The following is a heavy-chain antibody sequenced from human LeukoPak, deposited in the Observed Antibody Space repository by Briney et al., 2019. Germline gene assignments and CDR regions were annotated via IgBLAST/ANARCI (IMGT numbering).Heavy chain of an antibody. CDR3: AREACSSTSCGGRYFDY. Sequence: GGSLRLSCAASGFTFSSYEMNWVRQAPGKGLEWVSYISSSGSTIYYADSVKGRFTISRDSAKNSLYLQMNSLRAEDTAVYYCAREACSSTSCGGRYFDYWGQGTLVTVSS. V-gene: IGHV3-48*03. D-gene: IGHD2-2*01. J-gene: IGHJ4*02. CDR2: ISSSGSTI. CDR1: GFTFSSYE.